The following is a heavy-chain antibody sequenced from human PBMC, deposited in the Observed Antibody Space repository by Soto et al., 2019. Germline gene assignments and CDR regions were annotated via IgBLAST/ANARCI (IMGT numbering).Heavy chain of an antibody. J-gene: IGHJ4*02. CDR3: ASRVNGYSGYASDY. CDR2: IVPIFGTA. CDR1: GGTFSSFG. D-gene: IGHD5-12*01. Sequence: SVKVSCKASGGTFSSFGLTCVVQAAGQGREGMGRIVPIFGTANYAQKFQGRVTITADKSTSTAYMELSSLRSEDTAVYYCASRVNGYSGYASDYWGQGTLVTVSS. V-gene: IGHV1-69*06.